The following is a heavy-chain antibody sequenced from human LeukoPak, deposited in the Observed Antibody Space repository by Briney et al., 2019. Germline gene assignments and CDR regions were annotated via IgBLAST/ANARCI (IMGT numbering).Heavy chain of an antibody. CDR3: ARNAVGATTRGFEFDY. J-gene: IGHJ4*02. V-gene: IGHV3-30-3*01. CDR1: GFTFSSYA. D-gene: IGHD1-26*01. CDR2: ISYDGSNK. Sequence: RSLRLSCAASGFTFSSYAMHWVRQAPGKGLEWVAVISYDGSNKYYADSVKGRFTISRDNSKNTLYLQMNSLRAEDTAVYYCARNAVGATTRGFEFDYWGQGTLVTVSS.